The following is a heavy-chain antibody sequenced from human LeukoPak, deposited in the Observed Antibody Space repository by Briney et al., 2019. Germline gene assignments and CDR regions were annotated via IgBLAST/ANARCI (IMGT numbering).Heavy chain of an antibody. CDR3: ARDGRFGESHEGYYMDV. J-gene: IGHJ6*03. V-gene: IGHV1-69*05. CDR1: GGTFSSYA. Sequence: ASVKVSCKASGGTFSSYAISWVRQAPGQGLEWMGGIIPIFGRANAAQKFQGRLTITTDESTSTAYMELSSLRSEDTAVYYCARDGRFGESHEGYYMDVWGKGTTVTVSS. CDR2: IIPIFGRA. D-gene: IGHD3-10*01.